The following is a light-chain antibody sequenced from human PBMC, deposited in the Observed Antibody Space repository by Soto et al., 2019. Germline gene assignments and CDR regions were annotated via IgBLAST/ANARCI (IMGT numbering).Light chain of an antibody. CDR1: SSDIGTYNS. CDR3: SSYADDDSLV. J-gene: IGLJ2*01. CDR2: EVN. Sequence: QSVLTQSPSASGSPGQSVTISCTGTSSDIGTYNSVSWYQHHPGKAPKLMIYEVNKRPSGVPDRFSGSKSGKTASLTVSGLQAGDEADYYCSSYADDDSLVFGGGTKVTVL. V-gene: IGLV2-8*01.